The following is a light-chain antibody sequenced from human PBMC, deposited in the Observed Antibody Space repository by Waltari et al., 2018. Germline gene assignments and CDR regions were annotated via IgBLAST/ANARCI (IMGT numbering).Light chain of an antibody. J-gene: IGLJ2*01. CDR3: ATWDDSLNGL. Sequence: QSVLTQPPSASGTPGQRVSISCSGSSSNIGKNSVNWYQQLPGTAPRLLIYSNNQRPSGVPDRFSGSKSGTSASLAISGLQSEDEADYYCATWDDSLNGLFG. V-gene: IGLV1-44*01. CDR2: SNN. CDR1: SSNIGKNS.